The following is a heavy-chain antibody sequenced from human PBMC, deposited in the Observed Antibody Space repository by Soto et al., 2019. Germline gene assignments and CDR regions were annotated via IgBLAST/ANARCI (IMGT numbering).Heavy chain of an antibody. CDR3: ARVLYYAFWSAPLAFDP. CDR2: IYYSGCT. CDR1: GGSISSYY. D-gene: IGHD3-3*01. V-gene: IGHV4-59*01. J-gene: IGHJ5*02. Sequence: QVQLQESGPGLVKPSETLSLTCTVSGGSISSYYWSWIRQPPGKGLEWIGYIYYSGCTNYNPSLKSRVPISVDTSNTHFSLKLSSVTPAATAVYYCARVLYYAFWSAPLAFDPSGQGTLVTVSS.